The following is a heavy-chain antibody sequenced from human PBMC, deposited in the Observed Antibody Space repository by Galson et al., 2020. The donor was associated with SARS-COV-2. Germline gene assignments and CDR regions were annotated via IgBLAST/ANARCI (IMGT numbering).Heavy chain of an antibody. CDR1: GFTFSSYT. CDR2: ITPSSTYI. Sequence: GGSLRLSCAASGFTFSSYTMNWVRQVPGKGLAWVSSITPSSTYINYADSVKGRFTISRDNAKNSLFLQMNSLRAGDTALYFCARTGTPHYYYSYYMDVWGKGTTVTVSS. V-gene: IGHV3-21*01. J-gene: IGHJ6*03. CDR3: ARTGTPHYYYSYYMDV. D-gene: IGHD6-13*01.